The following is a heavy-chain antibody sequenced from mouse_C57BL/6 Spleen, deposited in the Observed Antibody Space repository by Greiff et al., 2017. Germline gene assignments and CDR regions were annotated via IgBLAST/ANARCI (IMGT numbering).Heavy chain of an antibody. CDR3: ARRGETGSYYYAMDY. CDR2: IYSGDGDT. CDR1: GYAFSSYW. V-gene: IGHV1-80*01. Sequence: QVQLQQSGAELVKPGASVKISCKASGYAFSSYWMNWVKQRPGKGLEWIGQIYSGDGDTNYNGKFKGKATLTADKSSSTAYMQLSSLTSEDSAVYFCARRGETGSYYYAMDYWGQGTSVTVSS. D-gene: IGHD4-1*01. J-gene: IGHJ4*01.